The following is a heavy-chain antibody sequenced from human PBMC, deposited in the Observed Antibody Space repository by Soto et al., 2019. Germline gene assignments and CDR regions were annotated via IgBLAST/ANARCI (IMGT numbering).Heavy chain of an antibody. CDR1: GFTFFTSA. CDR3: AADPYCGGDCYFDY. CDR2: IVVGSGNT. V-gene: IGHV1-58*01. Sequence: SVKVSCKASGFTFFTSAVQWVRQARGQRLEWIGWIVVGSGNTNYAQKFQERVTITRDMSTNTAYMELSSLRSEDTAVYYCAADPYCGGDCYFDYWGQGIMVTVS. J-gene: IGHJ4*02. D-gene: IGHD2-21*02.